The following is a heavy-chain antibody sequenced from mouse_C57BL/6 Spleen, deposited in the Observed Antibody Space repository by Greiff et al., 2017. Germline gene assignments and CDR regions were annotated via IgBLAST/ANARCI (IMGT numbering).Heavy chain of an antibody. CDR2: IDPETGGT. D-gene: IGHD4-1*01. V-gene: IGHV1-15*01. Sequence: QVQLQQSGAELVRPGASVTLSCKASGYTFTDYEMHWVKQTPVHGLEWIGAIDPETGGTAYNQKFKGKAILTADKSSSTAYMELRSLTSEDSAVYYCTRREVGNWDVGYYAMDYWGQGTSVTVSS. CDR1: GYTFTDYE. J-gene: IGHJ4*01. CDR3: TRREVGNWDVGYYAMDY.